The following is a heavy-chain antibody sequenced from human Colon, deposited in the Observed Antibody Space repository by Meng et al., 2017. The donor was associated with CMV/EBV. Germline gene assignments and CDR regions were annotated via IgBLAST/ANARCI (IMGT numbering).Heavy chain of an antibody. CDR3: RTGHYSGT. Sequence: SLRLFCAASGLTFSNCWMNWVRQAPGKGLEWVANIKHDGSAMYYVDSVKGRFTISRDNAKNSVYLQMNSLRSEDTALYYCRTGHYSGTWGPGTLVTVSS. CDR2: IKHDGSAM. V-gene: IGHV3-7*01. J-gene: IGHJ1*01. D-gene: IGHD1-26*01. CDR1: GLTFSNCW.